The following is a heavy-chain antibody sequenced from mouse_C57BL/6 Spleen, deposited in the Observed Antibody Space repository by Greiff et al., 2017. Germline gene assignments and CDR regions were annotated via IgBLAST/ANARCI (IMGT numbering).Heavy chain of an antibody. V-gene: IGHV1-62-2*01. CDR1: GYTFTEYT. CDR3: ARHGGGIYYGNTWFAY. D-gene: IGHD2-1*01. J-gene: IGHJ3*01. CDR2: FYPGSGSI. Sequence: VQLQQSGAELVKPGASVTLSCKASGYTFTEYTIHWVKQRSGQGLEWIGWFYPGSGSIKYNEKFQYKATLTADKSSSTVYMELSRLTSEDSAVYFCARHGGGIYYGNTWFAYWGQGTLVTGSA.